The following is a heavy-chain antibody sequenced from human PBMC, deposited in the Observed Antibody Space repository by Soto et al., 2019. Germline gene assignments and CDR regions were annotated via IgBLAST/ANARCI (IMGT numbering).Heavy chain of an antibody. Sequence: EVQLVESGGGLVQPGGSLRLSCAASGFTFSSYDMHWVRQATGKGLEWVSAIGTAGDTYYPGSVKGRFTISRENAKNSLYLQMNSLRAGDTAVYYCARDRGAVAGYFDYWGQGTLVTVSS. V-gene: IGHV3-13*04. D-gene: IGHD6-19*01. J-gene: IGHJ4*02. CDR2: IGTAGDT. CDR1: GFTFSSYD. CDR3: ARDRGAVAGYFDY.